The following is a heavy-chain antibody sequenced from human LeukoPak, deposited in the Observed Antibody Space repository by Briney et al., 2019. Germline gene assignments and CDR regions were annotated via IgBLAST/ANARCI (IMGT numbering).Heavy chain of an antibody. CDR1: GYTFTGYY. CDR3: ARDLWFGEGYDAFDI. J-gene: IGHJ3*02. D-gene: IGHD3-10*01. CDR2: INPNSGGT. Sequence: ASVKVSCKASGYTFTGYYMHWVRQAPGQGLEWMGWINPNSGGTNYAQKFQGRVTMTRDTSISTAYMELSSLRSEDTAVYYCARDLWFGEGYDAFDIWGQGTMVTVSS. V-gene: IGHV1-2*02.